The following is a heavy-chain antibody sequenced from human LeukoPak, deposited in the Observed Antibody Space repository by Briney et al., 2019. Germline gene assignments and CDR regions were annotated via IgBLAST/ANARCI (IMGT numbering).Heavy chain of an antibody. V-gene: IGHV1-46*01. CDR3: ARDGAPQYDSSGRSPQGNAFDI. Sequence: ASVKVSCKPSGYIFTHYYIHWVRQAPGQGLEWMGLINPSGGHTSYSPKFQGRVTLTRDMSTSTVYMELSSLTSEDSAVYFCARDGAPQYDSSGRSPQGNAFDIWGQGTMVIVSS. CDR1: GYIFTHYY. J-gene: IGHJ3*02. CDR2: INPSGGHT. D-gene: IGHD3-22*01.